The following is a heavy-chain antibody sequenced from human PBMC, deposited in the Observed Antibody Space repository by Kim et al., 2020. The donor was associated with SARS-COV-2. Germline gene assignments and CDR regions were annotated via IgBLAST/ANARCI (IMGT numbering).Heavy chain of an antibody. Sequence: ASVKVSCKASGYTFTSYYMHWVRQAPGQGLEWMGIINPSGGSTSYAQKFQGRVTMTRDTSTSTVYMELSSLRSEDTAVYYCARGPPEGGTKLLDFDYWGQGTLVTVSS. D-gene: IGHD1-1*01. CDR3: ARGPPEGGTKLLDFDY. CDR1: GYTFTSYY. V-gene: IGHV1-46*01. CDR2: INPSGGST. J-gene: IGHJ4*02.